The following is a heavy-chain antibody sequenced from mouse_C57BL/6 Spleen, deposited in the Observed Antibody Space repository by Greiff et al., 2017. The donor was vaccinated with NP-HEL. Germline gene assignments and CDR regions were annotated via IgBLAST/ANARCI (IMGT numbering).Heavy chain of an antibody. CDR2: ISGGGSPI. D-gene: IGHD2-3*01. CDR3: ARRGYEGNYFDY. Sequence: VQLKGSGGGLVKPGGSLTLSCAASGFTFSDFGMHWVRQAPERGLEGVAYISGGGSPIYYADTVKGRFTISRDNAKNTLFLQITSLRSEDTAMYYYARRGYEGNYFDYWGQGTTLTVSS. CDR1: GFTFSDFG. J-gene: IGHJ2*01. V-gene: IGHV5-17*01.